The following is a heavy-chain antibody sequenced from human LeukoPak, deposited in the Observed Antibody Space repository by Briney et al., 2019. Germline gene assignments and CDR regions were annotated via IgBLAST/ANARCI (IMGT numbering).Heavy chain of an antibody. V-gene: IGHV1-2*02. CDR1: GYTFTGYY. J-gene: IGHJ2*01. Sequence: ASVKVSCKASGYTFTGYYMHWVRQAPGQGLEWMGWINPNSGGTNYAQKFQGRVTMTRDTSISTAYMELSRLRSDDTAVYYCARVNSSQGSWYFDLWGRGTLVTVSS. D-gene: IGHD6-13*01. CDR3: ARVNSSQGSWYFDL. CDR2: INPNSGGT.